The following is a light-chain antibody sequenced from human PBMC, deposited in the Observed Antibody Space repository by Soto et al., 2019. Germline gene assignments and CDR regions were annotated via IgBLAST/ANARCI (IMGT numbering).Light chain of an antibody. CDR3: QQYNTWLT. CDR2: GAS. V-gene: IGKV3-15*01. J-gene: IGKJ4*01. Sequence: IVMTQSPATLSVSPGERATLSCRASQSVSNNLAWYQQKPGQAPRLLIYGASTRATGIPARFSGSGSGTEFTITISSLQSEDFAVYYCQQYNTWLTFGGGTKVEIK. CDR1: QSVSNN.